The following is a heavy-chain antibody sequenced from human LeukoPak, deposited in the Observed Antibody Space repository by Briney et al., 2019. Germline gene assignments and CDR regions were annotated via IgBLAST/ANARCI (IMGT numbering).Heavy chain of an antibody. CDR1: GYPFTSYW. J-gene: IGHJ4*02. V-gene: IGHV5-51*01. CDR2: IYPGDSDT. Sequence: GESLKISCKGSGYPFTSYWIGWVRQMPGKGLEWMEIIYPGDSDTRYSPSFQGQVTMSADKSSSTAYLQWSSLKASDTAMYYCARSGRDWGFDYWGQGTLVTVSS. D-gene: IGHD2-21*02. CDR3: ARSGRDWGFDY.